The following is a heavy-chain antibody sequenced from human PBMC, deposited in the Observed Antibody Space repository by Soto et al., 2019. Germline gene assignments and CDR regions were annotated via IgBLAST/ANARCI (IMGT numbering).Heavy chain of an antibody. J-gene: IGHJ4*02. V-gene: IGHV4-30-2*01. Sequence: SETLSLTCAVSGGSISSGGYSWSWIRQPPGKGLEGIGYIYHSGGTYYNPSLKSRVTISVDRSKNQFSLQLNSVTPEDTAVYYCARYGSAWYIDSWGQGTLVTVS. D-gene: IGHD6-19*01. CDR1: GGSISSGGYS. CDR3: ARYGSAWYIDS. CDR2: IYHSGGT.